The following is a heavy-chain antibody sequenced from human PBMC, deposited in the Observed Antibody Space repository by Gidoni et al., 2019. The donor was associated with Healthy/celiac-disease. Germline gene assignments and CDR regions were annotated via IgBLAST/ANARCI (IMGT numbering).Heavy chain of an antibody. D-gene: IGHD2-21*01. CDR3: ARDLHLVVVKGVWYFDL. Sequence: EVQLVESGGGLVQPGGSLRLSCAASGFTFRSYSMNWVRQAPGKGLEWVSYISSSSSTIYYADSVKGRFTISRDNAKNSLYLQMNSLRDEDTAVYYCARDLHLVVVKGVWYFDLWGRGTLVTVSS. CDR2: ISSSSSTI. V-gene: IGHV3-48*02. CDR1: GFTFRSYS. J-gene: IGHJ2*01.